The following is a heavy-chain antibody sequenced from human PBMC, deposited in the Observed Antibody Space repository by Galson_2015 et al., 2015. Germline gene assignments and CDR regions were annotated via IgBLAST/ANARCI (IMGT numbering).Heavy chain of an antibody. Sequence: SETLSLTCAISGGSISSSNWWSWVRQPPGKGLEWIGEIYHSGSTNYNPSLKSRVTISVDKSKNQFSLKLSSVTAADTAVYYCARDNALVPYYYYMDVWGKGTTVTVSS. CDR1: GGSISSSNW. J-gene: IGHJ6*03. CDR3: ARDNALVPYYYYMDV. V-gene: IGHV4-4*02. D-gene: IGHD6-6*01. CDR2: IYHSGST.